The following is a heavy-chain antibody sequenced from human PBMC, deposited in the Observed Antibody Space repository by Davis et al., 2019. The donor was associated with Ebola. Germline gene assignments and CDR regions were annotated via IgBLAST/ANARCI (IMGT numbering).Heavy chain of an antibody. D-gene: IGHD5-24*01. Sequence: PSETLSLTCTVSGGSISSGDYYWSWIRQPPGKGLEWIGYIYYSGSTYYNPSLKSRVTISVDTSKNQFSLKLSSVTAADTAVYYCARDMWREMATRDWGQGTLVTVSS. CDR1: GGSISSGDYY. CDR3: ARDMWREMATRD. J-gene: IGHJ4*02. V-gene: IGHV4-30-4*08. CDR2: IYYSGST.